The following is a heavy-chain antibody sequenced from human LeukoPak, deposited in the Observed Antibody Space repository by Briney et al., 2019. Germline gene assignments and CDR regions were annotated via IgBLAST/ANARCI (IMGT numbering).Heavy chain of an antibody. CDR1: GSTFSSYG. Sequence: EGSLRLSCAASGSTFSSYGMHWVRQAPGKGLVWVSRINSDGINTSYADSVKGRFTISRDNAKNTLNLQMNSLRAEDTAVYYCARDLGQYYDTSDNWFDPWGQGTLVTVSS. CDR2: INSDGINT. CDR3: ARDLGQYYDTSDNWFDP. J-gene: IGHJ5*02. D-gene: IGHD3-22*01. V-gene: IGHV3-74*01.